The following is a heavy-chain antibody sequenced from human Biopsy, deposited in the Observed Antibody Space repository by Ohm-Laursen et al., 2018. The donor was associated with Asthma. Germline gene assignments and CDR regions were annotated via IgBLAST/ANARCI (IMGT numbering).Heavy chain of an antibody. CDR2: IWYDGGNK. V-gene: IGHV3-33*01. CDR1: GFTFSSYG. D-gene: IGHD6-19*01. J-gene: IGHJ4*02. CDR3: ARESSVAGSSDFDY. Sequence: SLRLSCAASGFTFSSYGMHWVRQAPGKGLEWVAVIWYDGGNKYYADSVKGRFTISRDNSKNTLYLQMNSLRAEDTAVYYCARESSVAGSSDFDYWGQGTLVTVSS.